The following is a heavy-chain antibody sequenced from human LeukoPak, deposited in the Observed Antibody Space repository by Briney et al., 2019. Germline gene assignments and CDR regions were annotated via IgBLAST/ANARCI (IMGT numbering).Heavy chain of an antibody. CDR3: AKSGSRLLWFGELQYYFDY. CDR1: GFTFSSYA. V-gene: IGHV3-23*01. CDR2: ISGSGGST. Sequence: PGGSLRLSCAASGFTFSSYAMSWVRRAPGKGLEWVSAISGSGGSTYYADSEKGRFTISRDNSKNTLYLQMNSLRAEDTAVYYCAKSGSRLLWFGELQYYFDYWGQGTLVTVSS. D-gene: IGHD3-10*01. J-gene: IGHJ4*02.